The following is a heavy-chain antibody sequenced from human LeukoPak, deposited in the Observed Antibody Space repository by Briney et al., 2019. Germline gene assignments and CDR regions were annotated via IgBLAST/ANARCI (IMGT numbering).Heavy chain of an antibody. D-gene: IGHD3-16*02. Sequence: ASVKVSCKASGYTFTSYGISWVRQAPGQGLEWMGWISAYNGNTNYAQKLQGRVTMTTDTSTSTAYMELRSLRSDDTAVYYCARDLPTYDYVWGSYRHLDYWGQGTLVTVS. CDR3: ARDLPTYDYVWGSYRHLDY. J-gene: IGHJ4*02. CDR2: ISAYNGNT. V-gene: IGHV1-18*01. CDR1: GYTFTSYG.